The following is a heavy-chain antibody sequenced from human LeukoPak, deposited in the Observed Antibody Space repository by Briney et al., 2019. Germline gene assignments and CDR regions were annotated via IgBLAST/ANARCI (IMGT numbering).Heavy chain of an antibody. CDR1: GFTFSSYA. Sequence: GGSLRLSCAASGFTFSSYAMHWVRQAPGKGLEWVAVISYDGSNKYYADSVKGRFTISRDNAKNSLYLQMNSLRAEDTALYYCAKGHFDWLLSDYIDYWGQGTLVTVSS. CDR3: AKGHFDWLLSDYIDY. D-gene: IGHD3-9*01. J-gene: IGHJ4*02. CDR2: ISYDGSNK. V-gene: IGHV3-30*04.